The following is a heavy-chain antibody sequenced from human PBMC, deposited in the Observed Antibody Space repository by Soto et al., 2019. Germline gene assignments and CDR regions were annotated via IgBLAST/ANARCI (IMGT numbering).Heavy chain of an antibody. V-gene: IGHV4-59*01. CDR3: ARDLWGYCGTDCYPLDV. D-gene: IGHD2-21*02. CDR1: GGSISGYY. CDR2: MYNTGSA. J-gene: IGHJ6*02. Sequence: XETLSLTCTVSGGSISGYYWSWIRQPPGKGLEWIGYMYNTGSAVYNPSFKSRVTISVDTSKNQFSLKLNSVTAADTAVYYCARDLWGYCGTDCYPLDVWGQGTTVT.